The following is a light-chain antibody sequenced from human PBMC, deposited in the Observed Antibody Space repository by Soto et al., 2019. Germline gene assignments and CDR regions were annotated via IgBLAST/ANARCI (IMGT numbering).Light chain of an antibody. CDR2: DAS. CDR1: QSVSSN. V-gene: IGKV3-20*01. CDR3: QQYSSSPKL. J-gene: IGKJ1*01. Sequence: MTQSPATLPVSPGERATLSCRASQSVSSNLAWYQQKPGQAPRLLIYDASTRASGVPDRFSGSGSGTDFTLTITRLEPDDFAVYYCQQYSSSPKLFGQGTKVDIK.